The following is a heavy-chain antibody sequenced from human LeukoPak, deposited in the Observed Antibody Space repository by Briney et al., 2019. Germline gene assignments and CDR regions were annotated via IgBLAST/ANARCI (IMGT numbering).Heavy chain of an antibody. D-gene: IGHD3-16*01. V-gene: IGHV3-11*03. Sequence: GGSLRLSCAASGFTFSDYYMSCIRQAPGKGLEWVSYISSTSSYTNYANSVTGRFNISRDNAKNSLHLQMDSLRAEDTAVYYCARSYAWLAGDMWGQGTLVTVSS. J-gene: IGHJ4*02. CDR3: ARSYAWLAGDM. CDR1: GFTFSDYY. CDR2: ISSTSSYT.